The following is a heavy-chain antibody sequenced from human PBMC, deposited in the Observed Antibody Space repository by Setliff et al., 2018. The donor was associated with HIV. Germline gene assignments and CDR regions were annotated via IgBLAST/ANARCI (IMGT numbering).Heavy chain of an antibody. CDR1: GGSLSDYY. V-gene: IGHV4-34*01. CDR3: ARYDCYKVSFDN. J-gene: IGHJ4*02. D-gene: IGHD3-16*01. CDR2: INHSGST. Sequence: SETLSLTCAVYGGSLSDYYWNWIRQPPGKGLEWIAKINHSGSTNYNPSLKSRATISVDTAQNQLSLKLSSVTAVDTAMYYCARYDCYKVSFDNWGPGTLVTVSS.